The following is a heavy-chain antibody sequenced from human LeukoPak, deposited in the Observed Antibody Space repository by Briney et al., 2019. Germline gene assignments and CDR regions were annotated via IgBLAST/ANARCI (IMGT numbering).Heavy chain of an antibody. J-gene: IGHJ6*02. Sequence: ASVKVSCKASGYTFTGYYMHWVRQAPGQGLEWMGWINPNSGGTNYAQKFQGRATMTRDTSISTAYMELSRLRSDDTAVYYCARATYSSGWTYYYYYGMDVWGQGTTVTVSS. CDR1: GYTFTGYY. CDR3: ARATYSSGWTYYYYYGMDV. D-gene: IGHD6-19*01. V-gene: IGHV1-2*02. CDR2: INPNSGGT.